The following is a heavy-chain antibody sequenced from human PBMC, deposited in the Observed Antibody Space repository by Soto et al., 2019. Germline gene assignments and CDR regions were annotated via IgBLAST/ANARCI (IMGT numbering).Heavy chain of an antibody. J-gene: IGHJ6*02. CDR2: ISSSSSYI. CDR1: GFTFISYS. V-gene: IGHV3-21*01. CDR3: AKDRSSGYCSSTSCYTGYYYYYGMDV. D-gene: IGHD2-2*02. Sequence: RVLKGSCADSGFTFISYSMNWVRRAPGKGLEWVSSISSSSSYIYYADSVKGRFTISRDNSKNTLYLQMNSLRAEDTAVYYCAKDRSSGYCSSTSCYTGYYYYYGMDVWGQGTTVTVSS.